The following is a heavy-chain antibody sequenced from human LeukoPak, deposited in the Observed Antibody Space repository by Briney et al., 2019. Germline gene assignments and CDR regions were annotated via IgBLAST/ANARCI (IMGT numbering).Heavy chain of an antibody. CDR2: INAGNGNT. CDR3: AREKLAAAGTFDY. V-gene: IGHV1-3*01. J-gene: IGHJ4*02. CDR1: GYTFTSYA. Sequence: GASVKVSCKASGYTFTSYAMHWVRQAPGQRLEWMGWINAGNGNTKDSQKFQGRVTITRDTSASTAYMELSSLRSEDTAVYYCAREKLAAAGTFDYWGQGTLVTVSS. D-gene: IGHD6-13*01.